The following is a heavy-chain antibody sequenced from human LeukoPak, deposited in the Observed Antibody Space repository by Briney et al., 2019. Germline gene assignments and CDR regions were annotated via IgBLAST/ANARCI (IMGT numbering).Heavy chain of an antibody. V-gene: IGHV1-2*02. CDR1: GYTFTGYY. Sequence: ASVKVSCKASGYTFTGYYMHWVRQAPGQGLEWMGWINPNSGGTNYAQKFQGRVTMTRDTSISTAYMELSRLRSDDTAVYYCARDLSTIVATIRDLWFDPWGQGTLVTVSS. J-gene: IGHJ5*02. D-gene: IGHD5-12*01. CDR3: ARDLSTIVATIRDLWFDP. CDR2: INPNSGGT.